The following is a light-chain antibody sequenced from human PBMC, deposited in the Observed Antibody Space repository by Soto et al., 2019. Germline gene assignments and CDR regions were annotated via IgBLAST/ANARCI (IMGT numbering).Light chain of an antibody. CDR1: SSDVGGYNS. CDR3: SSFASSITYV. V-gene: IGLV2-14*01. CDR2: DVT. Sequence: QSVKTEAACVSGSPGQTITISCTGTSSDVGGYNSVSWYRQDPGKAPKLMIYDVTNRPSGVSNRFSGSKSGNTASLTISGLQAEDEAYYYCSSFASSITYVFGTGTKVTVL. J-gene: IGLJ1*01.